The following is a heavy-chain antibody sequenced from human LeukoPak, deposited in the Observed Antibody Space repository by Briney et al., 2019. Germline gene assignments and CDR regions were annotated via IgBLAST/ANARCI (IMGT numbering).Heavy chain of an antibody. D-gene: IGHD4/OR15-4a*01. CDR3: ARGAVLPEDY. Sequence: PGGSLRLSCAPCGLTFDDYGMIWVRQAPGPGLEWVSGINWNGGSTGYADSVKGRFTISRDNAKNSLYLQMNSLRAEDTALYYCARGAVLPEDYWGQGTLVTVSS. J-gene: IGHJ4*02. V-gene: IGHV3-20*04. CDR1: GLTFDDYG. CDR2: INWNGGST.